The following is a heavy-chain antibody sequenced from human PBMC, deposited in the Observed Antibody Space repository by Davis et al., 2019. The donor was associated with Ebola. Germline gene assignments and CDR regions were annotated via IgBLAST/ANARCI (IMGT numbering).Heavy chain of an antibody. CDR1: GGTFSSYA. Sequence: SVKVSCKASGGTFSSYAISWVRQAPGQGLEWMGGIIPIFGTANYAQKFQGRVTITTDKSTSTAYMELSSLRSEDTAVYYCARGFVEQWLDYFQHWGQGTLVTVSS. CDR2: IIPIFGTA. CDR3: ARGFVEQWLDYFQH. D-gene: IGHD6-19*01. V-gene: IGHV1-69*05. J-gene: IGHJ1*01.